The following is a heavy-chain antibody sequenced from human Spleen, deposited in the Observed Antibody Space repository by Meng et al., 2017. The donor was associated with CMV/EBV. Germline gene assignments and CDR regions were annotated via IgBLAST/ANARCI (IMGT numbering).Heavy chain of an antibody. V-gene: IGHV4-59*01. D-gene: IGHD2-2*01. CDR3: ARDPSPSLPAFDY. Sequence: SETLSLTCAVYGGSFSGYYWSWIRQPPGKGLEWIGYIYYSGSTNYNPSLKSRVTISVDTSKNQFSLKLSSVTAADTAVYYCARDPSPSLPAFDYWGQGALVTVSS. CDR2: IYYSGST. J-gene: IGHJ4*02. CDR1: GGSFSGYY.